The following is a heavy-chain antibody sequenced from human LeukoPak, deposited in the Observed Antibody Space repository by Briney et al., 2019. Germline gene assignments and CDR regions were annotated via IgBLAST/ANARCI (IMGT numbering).Heavy chain of an antibody. CDR1: GFTFSSYS. CDR2: ISSSSSTI. CDR3: ARGECGDCYSWFDR. J-gene: IGHJ5*02. V-gene: IGHV3-48*04. D-gene: IGHD2-21*02. Sequence: PGGSLRLSCAASGFTFSSYSMNWVRQAPGKGLEWVSYISSSSSTIYYADSVKGRFTISRDNAKNSLYLQMNSLRAEDTAVYYCARGECGDCYSWFDRWGQGTLVTVSS.